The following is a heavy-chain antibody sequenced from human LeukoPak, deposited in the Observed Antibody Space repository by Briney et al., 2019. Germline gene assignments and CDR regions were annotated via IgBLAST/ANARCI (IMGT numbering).Heavy chain of an antibody. Sequence: PSQTLSLTCAVYGGSFSGYYWSWICQPPGKGLEWIGEINHSGSTNYNPSLKSRVTISVDTSKNQFSLKLSSVTAADTAVYYCARGYYYDSSGYSYYFDYWGQGTLVTVSS. CDR2: INHSGST. D-gene: IGHD3-22*01. J-gene: IGHJ4*02. CDR1: GGSFSGYY. V-gene: IGHV4-34*01. CDR3: ARGYYYDSSGYSYYFDY.